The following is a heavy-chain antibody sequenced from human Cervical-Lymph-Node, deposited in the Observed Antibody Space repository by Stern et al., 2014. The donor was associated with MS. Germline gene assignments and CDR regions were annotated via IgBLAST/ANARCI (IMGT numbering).Heavy chain of an antibody. J-gene: IGHJ4*02. CDR3: AREGGRDGYTYYYFDY. CDR2: ITSRSRYL. Sequence: EVQLVESGGGLIKPGGSLRLSCAVSGFTFRSYSMNWGRPGPGKGLEWGSSITSRSRYLYYADSVKGRFTISRDNAKKAVYLHMNSLKSEDTAVYYCAREGGRDGYTYYYFDYWGQGTLVTVSS. CDR1: GFTFRSYS. V-gene: IGHV3-21*01. D-gene: IGHD5-24*01.